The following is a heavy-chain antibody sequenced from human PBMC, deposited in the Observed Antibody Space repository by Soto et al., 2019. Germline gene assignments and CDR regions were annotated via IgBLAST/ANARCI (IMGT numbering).Heavy chain of an antibody. J-gene: IGHJ4*02. V-gene: IGHV1-8*01. D-gene: IGHD1-26*01. CDR1: GYTFTSYD. CDR2: MNPNSGNT. Sequence: QVQLVQSGAEVKQPGASVKVSCKASGYTFTSYDINWVRQATGQGLEWMGWMNPNSGNTGYAQKFKGRVTMTRNSSISTAYMELSSLRSEDTAVYYCARETSGSYRLDYWGQGTLVTVSS. CDR3: ARETSGSYRLDY.